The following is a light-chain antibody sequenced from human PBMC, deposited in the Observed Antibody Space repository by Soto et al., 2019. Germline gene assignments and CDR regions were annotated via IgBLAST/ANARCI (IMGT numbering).Light chain of an antibody. CDR3: SSYAGRTSVT. J-gene: IGLJ2*01. CDR1: SRDVGSYDL. Sequence: QSALTQPASVSGSPGQSITISCTGTSRDVGSYDLVSWYQQHPGKAPKLMIYEVTKRPSGVSDRFSGSKSGNTASLTISGLQAEDEAAYYCSSYAGRTSVTFGGGTKLTVL. CDR2: EVT. V-gene: IGLV2-23*02.